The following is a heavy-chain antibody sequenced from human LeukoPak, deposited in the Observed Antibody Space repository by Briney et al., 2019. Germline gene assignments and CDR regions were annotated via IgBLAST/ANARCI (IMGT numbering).Heavy chain of an antibody. Sequence: GRSLRLSCAASGFTFSSYAMHWVRQAPGKGLEWVTVISYDGSNKYYADSVKGRFTISRDNSKNTLYLQMNSLRVEDTAVYYCARAPPGYISGWYENWGQGTLVTVSS. V-gene: IGHV3-30-3*01. D-gene: IGHD6-19*01. CDR3: ARAPPGYISGWYEN. CDR2: ISYDGSNK. CDR1: GFTFSSYA. J-gene: IGHJ4*02.